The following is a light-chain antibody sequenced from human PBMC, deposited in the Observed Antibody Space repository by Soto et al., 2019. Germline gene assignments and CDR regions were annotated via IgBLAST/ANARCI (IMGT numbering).Light chain of an antibody. J-gene: IGLJ2*01. CDR1: SSDVGDYYD. CDR2: GVT. Sequence: QSVLTQPASVSGSPGQSITISCSGTSSDVGDYYDVSWYQQHPGKAPKLLIYGVTDRPSGVSHRFSGSRSDSTASLTISGLQSEDEADYYCSSYTSSSTLIFGGGTKLTFL. V-gene: IGLV2-14*01. CDR3: SSYTSSSTLI.